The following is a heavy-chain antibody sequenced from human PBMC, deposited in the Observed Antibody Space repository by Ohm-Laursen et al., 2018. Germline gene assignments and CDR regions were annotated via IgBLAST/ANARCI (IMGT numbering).Heavy chain of an antibody. CDR1: GGSISSYY. D-gene: IGHD2-2*01. Sequence: GTLSLTCTVSGGSISSYYWSWIRQPPGKGLEWIGYIYYSGSTNYNPSLKSRVTISVDTSKNQFSLKLSSVTAADTAVYYCARASRYCSSTSCPARYYYGMGVWGQGTTVTVSS. CDR3: ARASRYCSSTSCPARYYYGMGV. J-gene: IGHJ6*02. CDR2: IYYSGST. V-gene: IGHV4-59*01.